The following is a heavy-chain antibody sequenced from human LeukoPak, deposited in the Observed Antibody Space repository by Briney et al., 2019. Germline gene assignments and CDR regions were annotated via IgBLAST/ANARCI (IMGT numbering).Heavy chain of an antibody. CDR3: ARVERESSSWFPFEY. CDR2: IYYSGST. Sequence: SETLSLTCTVSGGSISSYYWSWIRQPPGKGLEWIGYIYYSGSTNYNPSLKSRVTISVDTSKNQFSLKLSSVTAADTAVYYCARVERESSSWFPFEYWGQGTLVTVSS. J-gene: IGHJ4*01. D-gene: IGHD6-13*01. V-gene: IGHV4-59*01. CDR1: GGSISSYY.